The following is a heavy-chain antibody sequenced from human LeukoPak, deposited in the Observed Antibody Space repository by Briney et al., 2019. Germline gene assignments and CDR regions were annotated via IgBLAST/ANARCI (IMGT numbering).Heavy chain of an antibody. CDR2: ISAYNGNT. Sequence: GASVKVSYKASGYTFTSYGISWVRQAPGQGLEWMGWISAYNGNTNYAQKLQGRVTMTTDTSTSTAYMELRSLRSDDTAVYYCARASIGYCSSTSCYIANFDYWGQGTLVTVSS. D-gene: IGHD2-2*01. V-gene: IGHV1-18*01. CDR3: ARASIGYCSSTSCYIANFDY. J-gene: IGHJ4*02. CDR1: GYTFTSYG.